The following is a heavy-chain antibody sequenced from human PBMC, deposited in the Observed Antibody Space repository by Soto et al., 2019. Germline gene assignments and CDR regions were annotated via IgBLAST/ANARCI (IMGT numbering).Heavy chain of an antibody. CDR1: GFSFSNSA. D-gene: IGHD3-9*01. J-gene: IGHJ4*02. V-gene: IGHV3-23*01. CDR2: ISGSGDIT. CDR3: AKVLQWVLRYHDWFFDY. Sequence: EVQLLESGGGLGQPGGSLRLSCAVSGFSFSNSAMTWVRQAPGKGLEWVSGISGSGDITYNTDSVKGRFAISRDTSKNVVYLQMRSLRAEDTAVYYCAKVLQWVLRYHDWFFDYWGQGTLVTVSS.